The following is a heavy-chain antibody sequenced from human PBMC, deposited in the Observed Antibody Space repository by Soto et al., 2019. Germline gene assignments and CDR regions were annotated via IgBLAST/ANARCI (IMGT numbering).Heavy chain of an antibody. J-gene: IGHJ4*02. CDR1: GFTFSSYA. CDR2: IRGSGGST. Sequence: EVQLLESGGGLVKPGGSLRLPCAASGFTFSSYAMSWVRQAPGKGLEWVPAIRGSGGSTYYADSVKGRFTISRDNSKNTLYLQMNSLRAEDTAVYYCAKAAQYCSGGSCYPVDFDYWGQGTLVTVSS. CDR3: AKAAQYCSGGSCYPVDFDY. D-gene: IGHD2-15*01. V-gene: IGHV3-23*01.